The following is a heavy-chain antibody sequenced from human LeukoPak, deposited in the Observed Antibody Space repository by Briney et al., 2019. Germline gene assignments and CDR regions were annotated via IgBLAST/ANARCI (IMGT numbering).Heavy chain of an antibody. CDR2: INHSGST. CDR3: ARVDYGMDL. CDR1: GGSFSGYY. V-gene: IGHV4-34*01. J-gene: IGHJ6*02. Sequence: SETLSLTCAVYGGSFSGYYWSWIRQPPGKGLEWIGEINHSGSTNYNPSLKSRVTISVDTSKNQFSLKLSSVTAADTAVYYCARVDYGMDLWGQGTTVTVSS.